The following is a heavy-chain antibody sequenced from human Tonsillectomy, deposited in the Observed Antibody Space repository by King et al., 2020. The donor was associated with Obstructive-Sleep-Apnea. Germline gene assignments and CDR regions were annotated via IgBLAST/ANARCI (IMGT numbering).Heavy chain of an antibody. Sequence: VQLVESGGGLVQPGGSLRLSCAASGFTFSSYAMHWVRQAPGKGLEYVSAISGNGGSTYYATSVKGRFTISRDNSKNTLYLQMGSLRTEDMAVYYCAREARTGGSYPGWGQGTLVTVSS. CDR3: AREARTGGSYPG. CDR1: GFTFSSYA. J-gene: IGHJ4*02. D-gene: IGHD1-26*01. V-gene: IGHV3-64*01. CDR2: ISGNGGST.